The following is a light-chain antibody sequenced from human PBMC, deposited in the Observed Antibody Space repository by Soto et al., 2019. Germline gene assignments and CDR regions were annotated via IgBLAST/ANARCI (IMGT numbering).Light chain of an antibody. J-gene: IGKJ4*01. Sequence: DIPRTQSPSTLSASVEDRVTITCRASQTINNYLNWNQQKPGKAPKCLIYGASSLQSGVSSRFSGRGFGTDYTLTITNLQPEDFATYFCQQSYDSPPTFGPGTRVEI. CDR2: GAS. V-gene: IGKV1-39*01. CDR1: QTINNY. CDR3: QQSYDSPPT.